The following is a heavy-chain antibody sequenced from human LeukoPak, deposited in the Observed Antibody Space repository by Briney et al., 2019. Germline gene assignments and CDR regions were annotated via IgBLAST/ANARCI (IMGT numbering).Heavy chain of an antibody. D-gene: IGHD4-17*01. Sequence: SETLSLTCTVSGGSISSGSYYWSWIRQPAGKGLECIGRIYTSGSTNYNPSLKSRVTISVDTSKNQFSLKLSSVTAADTAVYYCASRTVTTYYYFDYWGQGTLVTVSS. CDR3: ASRTVTTYYYFDY. CDR2: IYTSGST. CDR1: GGSISSGSYY. V-gene: IGHV4-61*02. J-gene: IGHJ4*02.